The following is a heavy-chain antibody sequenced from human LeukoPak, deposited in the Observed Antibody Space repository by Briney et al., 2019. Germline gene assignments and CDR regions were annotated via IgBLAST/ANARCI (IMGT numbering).Heavy chain of an antibody. CDR3: ARVFRYYYDSSGYLPPPHNVHNWFDP. Sequence: MPGGSLRLSCAASGFTFSSYSMNWVRQAPGKGLEWVSSISSSSSYIYYADSVKGRFTISRDNAKNSLYLQMNSLRAEDTAVYYCARVFRYYYDSSGYLPPPHNVHNWFDPWGQGTLVTVSS. CDR1: GFTFSSYS. CDR2: ISSSSSYI. V-gene: IGHV3-21*01. D-gene: IGHD3-22*01. J-gene: IGHJ5*02.